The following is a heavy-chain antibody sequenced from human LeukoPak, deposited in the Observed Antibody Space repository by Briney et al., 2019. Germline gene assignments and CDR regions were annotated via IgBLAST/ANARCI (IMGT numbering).Heavy chain of an antibody. D-gene: IGHD1-26*01. V-gene: IGHV3-7*01. CDR2: IKQDGSEK. J-gene: IGHJ3*02. CDR3: ARGAYSGELLNAFDI. CDR1: GFTFSSYW. Sequence: QPGGSLRLSCAASGFTFSSYWMSWVRRAPGKGLEWVANIKQDGSEKYYVDSVKGRFTISRDNAKNSLYLQMNSLRAEDTAVYYCARGAYSGELLNAFDIWGQGTMVTVSS.